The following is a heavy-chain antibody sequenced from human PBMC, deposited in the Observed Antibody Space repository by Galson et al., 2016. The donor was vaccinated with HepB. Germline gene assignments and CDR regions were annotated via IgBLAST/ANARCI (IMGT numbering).Heavy chain of an antibody. J-gene: IGHJ1*01. Sequence: TLSLTCTVSGGSITNGHFYWSWVRQTPGKGLEWIGNIYYIGTTQYNPSFKSRVSMSIDTSNSQFFLRLDSVTVADTAVYFCATTTTHLPAFQRWGQGIPVLVSS. D-gene: IGHD2-2*01. CDR2: IYYIGTT. V-gene: IGHV4-30-4*01. CDR1: GGSITNGHFY. CDR3: ATTTTHLPAFQR.